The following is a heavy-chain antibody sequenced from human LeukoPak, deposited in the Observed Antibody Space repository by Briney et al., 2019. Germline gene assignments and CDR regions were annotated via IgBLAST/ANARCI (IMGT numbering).Heavy chain of an antibody. D-gene: IGHD6-19*01. CDR3: ARVSAPGTSGWYFGY. J-gene: IGHJ4*02. V-gene: IGHV3-7*02. CDR2: MKQDGSET. CDR1: GFTFSSYW. Sequence: GGSLRLSCAASGFTFSSYWMSWVRQAPGKGLEWVANMKQDGSETYYVDSVKGRFTISRDNAKNSLYLQMNSLRDEDTAMYYCARVSAPGTSGWYFGYWGQGTLVTVSS.